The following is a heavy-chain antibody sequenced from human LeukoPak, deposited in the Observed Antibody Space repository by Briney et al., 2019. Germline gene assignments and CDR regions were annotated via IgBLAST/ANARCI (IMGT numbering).Heavy chain of an antibody. V-gene: IGHV1-3*01. CDR3: ARGSADNVVMIVANPLDY. J-gene: IGHJ4*02. CDR2: INAGNGYT. CDR1: GGTFSSYA. D-gene: IGHD2-15*01. Sequence: ASVKVSCKASGGTFSSYAISWVRQAPGQGLEWMGWINAGNGYTKYSQKFQGRVTITRDTSASTAYMELSSLRFEDTAIYYCARGSADNVVMIVANPLDYWGQGTLVTVSS.